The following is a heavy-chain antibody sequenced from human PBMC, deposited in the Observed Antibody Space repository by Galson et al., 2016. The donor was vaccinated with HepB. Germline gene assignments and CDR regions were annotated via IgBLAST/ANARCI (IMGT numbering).Heavy chain of an antibody. CDR1: EFTFSTYN. D-gene: IGHD6-13*01. V-gene: IGHV3-48*01. J-gene: IGHJ4*02. CDR3: ARATDSSWHNFDY. Sequence: SLRLSCAASEFTFSTYNMNWVRQAPGKGLEWLSYINSDGDSIYYADSVRGRFTVSRDNAKNSLYLQLNGLGPEDTAVYYCARATDSSWHNFDYWGQGTLVTVSS. CDR2: INSDGDSI.